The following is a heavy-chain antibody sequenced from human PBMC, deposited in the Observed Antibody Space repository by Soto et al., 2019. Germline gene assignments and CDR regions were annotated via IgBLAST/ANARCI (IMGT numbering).Heavy chain of an antibody. CDR2: VYYSGTT. CDR1: GGSISIRDYY. J-gene: IGHJ5*02. V-gene: IGHV4-39*02. Sequence: QMQLQESGPGLVKPSETLSLTCTVSGGSISIRDYYWGWIRQPPGKGLEWIGSVYYSGTTYYNPSLKSQVTISVDTSKNQFSLKVSSVTAADTAVYYCARESRYNWFDPWGQGTLVTVSS. CDR3: ARESRYNWFDP.